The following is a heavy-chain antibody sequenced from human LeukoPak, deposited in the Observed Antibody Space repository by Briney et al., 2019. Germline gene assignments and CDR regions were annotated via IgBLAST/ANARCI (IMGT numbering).Heavy chain of an antibody. CDR1: GYTFTGYY. CDR2: INPNSGGT. V-gene: IGHV1-2*02. Sequence: VSVKVSCKASGYTFTGYYMHWVRQAPGQGLEWMGWINPNSGGTNYAQKFQGRVNMTRDTSISTAYMELSRLRSDDTAVYYCAREYPMYGGYVHFDYWGQGTLVTVSS. CDR3: AREYPMYGGYVHFDY. D-gene: IGHD5-12*01. J-gene: IGHJ4*02.